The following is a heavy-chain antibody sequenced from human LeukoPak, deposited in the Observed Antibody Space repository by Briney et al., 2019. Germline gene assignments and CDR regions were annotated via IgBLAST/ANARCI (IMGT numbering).Heavy chain of an antibody. D-gene: IGHD3-22*01. V-gene: IGHV3-64*01. J-gene: IGHJ4*02. Sequence: QPGGSLRLSCAASGFTFSEYSMHWVRQAPGKGLEYVSAISTNGGSTYYANSVKGRFIISRDNSKNTLYLQVNNLKPEDTAVYYCAKDHYEVIVAGAFDYWGQGTLVTVSS. CDR3: AKDHYEVIVAGAFDY. CDR2: ISTNGGST. CDR1: GFTFSEYS.